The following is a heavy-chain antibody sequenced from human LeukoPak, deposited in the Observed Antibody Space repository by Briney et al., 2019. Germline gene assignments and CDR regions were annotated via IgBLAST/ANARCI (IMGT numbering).Heavy chain of an antibody. J-gene: IGHJ6*04. D-gene: IGHD3-3*01. Sequence: SVTVSCKASGGTFSSYAISWVRQAPGQGLEWMGGIIPIFGTANYAQKFQGRVTITTDESTSTAYMELSSLRSEDTAVYYCARVVDFWSGYYTAADVWGKGTTVTVSS. V-gene: IGHV1-69*05. CDR2: IIPIFGTA. CDR3: ARVVDFWSGYYTAADV. CDR1: GGTFSSYA.